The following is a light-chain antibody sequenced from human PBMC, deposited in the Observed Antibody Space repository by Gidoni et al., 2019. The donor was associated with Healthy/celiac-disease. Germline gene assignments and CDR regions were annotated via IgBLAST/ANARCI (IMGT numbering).Light chain of an antibody. J-gene: IGKJ5*01. CDR2: DAS. CDR3: QQRSNWPIT. V-gene: IGKV3-11*01. CDR1: QSVSSY. Sequence: VLTPSPSTLSVSPGERATLSCRASQSVSSYLAWYQQKPGQAPRLLIYDASNWASGIPARFSGSGSGTDFTLTISSLEPEDFAVYYCQQRSNWPITFGQGTRLEIK.